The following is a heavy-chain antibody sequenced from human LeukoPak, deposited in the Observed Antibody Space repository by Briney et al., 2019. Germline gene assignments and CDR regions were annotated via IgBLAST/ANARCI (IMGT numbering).Heavy chain of an antibody. CDR1: GGSISSYY. D-gene: IGHD6-13*01. V-gene: IGHV4-59*01. J-gene: IGHJ4*02. CDR3: ARSGGYSSSWSL. Sequence: SETLSLTCTVSGGSISSYYWSWIRQPPGKGLEWTGYTYYSGSTNYNPSLKSRVTISVDTSKNQFSLKLNSVTAADTAVYYCARSGGYSSSWSLWGQGTLVTVSS. CDR2: TYYSGST.